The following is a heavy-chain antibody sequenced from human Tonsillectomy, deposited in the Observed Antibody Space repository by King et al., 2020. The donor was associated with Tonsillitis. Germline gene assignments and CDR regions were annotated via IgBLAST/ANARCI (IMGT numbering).Heavy chain of an antibody. Sequence: QLVQSGGGVVQPGRSLRLSCAASGFTFSSYGMHWVRQAPGKGLEWVAVIWYDGSNKYYADSGKGRFTISRDNSKNTLYLQMNSLRAEDTAVYYCARGNSSGPRWFDYWGQGTLVTVSS. V-gene: IGHV3-33*08. CDR2: IWYDGSNK. J-gene: IGHJ4*02. D-gene: IGHD6-19*01. CDR1: GFTFSSYG. CDR3: ARGNSSGPRWFDY.